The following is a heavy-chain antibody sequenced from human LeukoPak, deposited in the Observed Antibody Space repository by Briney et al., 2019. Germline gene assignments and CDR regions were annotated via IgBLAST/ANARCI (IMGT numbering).Heavy chain of an antibody. V-gene: IGHV4-31*03. CDR3: ASRPGYYYDSSGYQGRGAFDI. CDR2: IYYSGST. CDR1: GGSINSGGYY. Sequence: SETLSLTCTVSGGSINSGGYYWSWIRQHPGKGLEWIGYIYYSGSTYYNPSLKSRVTISVDTSKNQFSLKLSSVTAADTAVYYCASRPGYYYDSSGYQGRGAFDIWGQGTMVTVSS. D-gene: IGHD3-22*01. J-gene: IGHJ3*02.